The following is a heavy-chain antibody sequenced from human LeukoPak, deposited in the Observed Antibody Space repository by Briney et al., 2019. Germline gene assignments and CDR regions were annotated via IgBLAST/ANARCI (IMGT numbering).Heavy chain of an antibody. CDR3: ARVVHYGSGPAVG. D-gene: IGHD3-10*01. CDR1: GFTFSRYS. J-gene: IGHJ4*02. CDR2: ISSRSSDT. Sequence: SGGSLRLSCAASGFTFSRYSMNWVRQAPGKGLEWVSHISSRSSDTYYADSVRGRFTISRDNAKNSVHLQMNSLRAEDTAVYYCARVVHYGSGPAVGWGQGTLVTVSS. V-gene: IGHV3-21*05.